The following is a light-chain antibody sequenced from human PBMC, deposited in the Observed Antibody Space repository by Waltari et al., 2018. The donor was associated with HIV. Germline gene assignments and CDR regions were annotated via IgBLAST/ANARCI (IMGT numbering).Light chain of an antibody. CDR2: DAA. CDR3: LQDYDYPRT. CDR1: QGIRND. J-gene: IGKJ1*01. Sequence: AIQMTQFPSSLSASVVERVTITCRASQGIRNDLAWYQQRPGRAPKLLIFDAATLQRAVPSRFSGRGSGTEFTLTISSLQTEDFATYFCLQDYDYPRTFGQGTKVELK. V-gene: IGKV1-6*01.